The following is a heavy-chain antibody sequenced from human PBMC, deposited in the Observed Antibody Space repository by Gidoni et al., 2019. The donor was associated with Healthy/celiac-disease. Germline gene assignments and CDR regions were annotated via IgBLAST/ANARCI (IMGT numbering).Heavy chain of an antibody. Sequence: QVQLQESGTGLVKPSETLSLTCTVSGGSVSRGSYYWSWIRQPPGKGLEWIGYIYYSGSTNYNPSLKSRVTISVDTSKNQFSLKLSSVTAADTAVYYCARAVPYDILTSPYGGMDVWGKGTTVTVSS. CDR1: GGSVSRGSYY. J-gene: IGHJ6*04. CDR2: IYYSGST. V-gene: IGHV4-61*01. CDR3: ARAVPYDILTSPYGGMDV. D-gene: IGHD3-9*01.